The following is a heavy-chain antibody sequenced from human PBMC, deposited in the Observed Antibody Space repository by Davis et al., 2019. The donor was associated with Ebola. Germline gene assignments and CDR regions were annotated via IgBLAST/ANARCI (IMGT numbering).Heavy chain of an antibody. CDR3: AKEPKIVYFDY. J-gene: IGHJ4*02. CDR1: VITFSSYA. D-gene: IGHD2-15*01. CDR2: ISGSGGST. Sequence: GESLKISCTDSVITFSSYAMSWVRQAPGKGLEWVSAISGSGGSTYYADSVKGRFTISGDNSKNTLYLQMNSLRAEDTAVYYCAKEPKIVYFDYWGQGTLVTVSS. V-gene: IGHV3-23*01.